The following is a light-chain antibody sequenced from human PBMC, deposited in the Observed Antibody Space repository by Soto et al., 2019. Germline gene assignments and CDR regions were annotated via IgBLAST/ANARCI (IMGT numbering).Light chain of an antibody. J-gene: IGKJ3*01. Sequence: EIVLTQSPATLSLSPGERATLSCRASQSVSSYLAWYHQKPGQAPRLLIYDASNRATGIPARFSGSGSGTDFTLNISSLEPEDFAVYYCQQRSNWPLTFGPGTKVAI. CDR2: DAS. CDR3: QQRSNWPLT. V-gene: IGKV3-11*01. CDR1: QSVSSY.